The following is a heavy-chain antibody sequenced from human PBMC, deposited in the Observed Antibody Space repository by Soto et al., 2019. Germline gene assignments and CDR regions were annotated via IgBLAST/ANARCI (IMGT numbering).Heavy chain of an antibody. D-gene: IGHD2-2*01. J-gene: IGHJ4*02. CDR1: GFTFSSFA. V-gene: IGHV3-30*04. Sequence: QVQLVESGGGVVQPGKSLTLSCAASGFTFSSFAMHWVRQPPGKGLEWVAVVSFDGNRQYFSDSVKGRFTISRDNSKNTVSLHMNSRRDDDAVLYYCAQRHREVPALIGDYFDYWGQGTLVTVSS. CDR3: AQRHREVPALIGDYFDY. CDR2: VSFDGNRQ.